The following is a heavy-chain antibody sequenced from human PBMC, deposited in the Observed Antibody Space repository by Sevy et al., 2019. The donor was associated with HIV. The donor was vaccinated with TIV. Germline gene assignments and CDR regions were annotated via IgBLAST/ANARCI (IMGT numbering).Heavy chain of an antibody. V-gene: IGHV3-23*01. CDR2: ISGSGNT. CDR1: GFTFSSYA. D-gene: IGHD3-10*01. CDR3: AKDRSHIIMIRGVVIFDY. Sequence: GGSLRLSCAASGFTFSSYAMSWVRQAPGKGLEWVSAISGSGNTYYADSVKGRFTISRDNPKNTLSLQMNSLRAEDTAVYYCAKDRSHIIMIRGVVIFDYWGQGTLVTVSS. J-gene: IGHJ4*02.